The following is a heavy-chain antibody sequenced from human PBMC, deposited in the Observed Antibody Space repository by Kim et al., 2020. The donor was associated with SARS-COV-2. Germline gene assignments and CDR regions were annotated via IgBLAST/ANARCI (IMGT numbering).Heavy chain of an antibody. J-gene: IGHJ4*02. CDR1: GFTFSSYT. CDR2: ILSDGGNK. Sequence: GGSLRLSCAASGFTFSSYTIHWVRQAPGKGLEWVSVILSDGGNKYYADSVNGRFTISRDNSKNTLYLQMNSLRAEDTAVYYWARGPDWLLLDYWGQGTLVSVSS. CDR3: ARGPDWLLLDY. V-gene: IGHV3-30-3*01. D-gene: IGHD3-9*01.